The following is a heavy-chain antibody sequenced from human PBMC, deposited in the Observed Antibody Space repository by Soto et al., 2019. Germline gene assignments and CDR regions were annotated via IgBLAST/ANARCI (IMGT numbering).Heavy chain of an antibody. Sequence: SVKVSCKASGFTFTSSAVQWVRQARGQRLEWIGWIVVGSGNTNYAQKFQERVTITRDMSTSTAYMELSSLRSEDTAVYYCAADPMTTVTTQFDYWGQGTLVTVSS. CDR1: GFTFTSSA. V-gene: IGHV1-58*01. CDR3: AADPMTTVTTQFDY. D-gene: IGHD4-17*01. CDR2: IVVGSGNT. J-gene: IGHJ4*02.